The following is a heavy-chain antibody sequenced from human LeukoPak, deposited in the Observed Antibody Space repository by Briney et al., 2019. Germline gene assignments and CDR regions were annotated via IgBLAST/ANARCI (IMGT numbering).Heavy chain of an antibody. D-gene: IGHD3-22*01. Sequence: PGGSLRLSCAASGFTFSSYAMSWVRQAPGKGLEWVAVISYDGSNKCYADSVKGRFTISRDNSKNTLYLQMNSLRAEDTAVYYCAKDYYDSSGGGYWGQGTLVTVSS. J-gene: IGHJ4*02. CDR1: GFTFSSYA. CDR3: AKDYYDSSGGGY. CDR2: ISYDGSNK. V-gene: IGHV3-30*18.